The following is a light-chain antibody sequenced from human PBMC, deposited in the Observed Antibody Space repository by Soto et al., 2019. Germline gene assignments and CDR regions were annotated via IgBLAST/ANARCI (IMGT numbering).Light chain of an antibody. V-gene: IGKV3-15*01. J-gene: IGKJ4*01. CDR1: QSVNIY. CDR3: QQYNSWPPLT. Sequence: EVVMMQSPATLSVSPGEGATLSCRASQSVNIYLAWYQQKPGQPPRLLIYGAYTRATGVPARFSGSGSGTEFTLTINSLQSEDFAVYYCQQYNSWPPLTFGGGTKVDIK. CDR2: GAY.